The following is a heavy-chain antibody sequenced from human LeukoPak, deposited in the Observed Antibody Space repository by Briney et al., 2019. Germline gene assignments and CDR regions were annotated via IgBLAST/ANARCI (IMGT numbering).Heavy chain of an antibody. CDR1: GFTFSSYA. Sequence: GRSLRLSCAASGFTFSSYAMHWVRQAPGKGLEWVAVIWYDGSNKYYADSVKGRFTISRDNSKNTLYLQMNSLRAEDTAMYYCARDRGRGYDSVDYWGQGTLVTVSS. CDR2: IWYDGSNK. CDR3: ARDRGRGYDSVDY. D-gene: IGHD3-3*01. J-gene: IGHJ4*02. V-gene: IGHV3-33*08.